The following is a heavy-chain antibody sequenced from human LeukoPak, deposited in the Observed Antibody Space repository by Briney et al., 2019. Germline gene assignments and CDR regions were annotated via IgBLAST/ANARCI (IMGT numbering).Heavy chain of an antibody. Sequence: ASVKVSYKDSGYTFTSHDINWVRQATGQGPEWIGWMNPNSGNTGYAQKFQGRVTMTRNNSISTGYMELRSLRSEDTAVYYCAIGRRERGYWFDPWGQGTLVTVSS. D-gene: IGHD6-13*01. J-gene: IGHJ5*02. V-gene: IGHV1-8*01. CDR1: GYTFTSHD. CDR2: MNPNSGNT. CDR3: AIGRRERGYWFDP.